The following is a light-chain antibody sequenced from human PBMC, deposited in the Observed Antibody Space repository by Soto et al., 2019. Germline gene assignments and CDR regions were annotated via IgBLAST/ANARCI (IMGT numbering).Light chain of an antibody. CDR1: SSNIGAGYD. J-gene: IGLJ1*01. CDR2: GNS. Sequence: SVLTQPPSVSGAPGQRVTISCTGSSSNIGAGYDVHWYQQLPGTAPKLLIYGNSNRPSGVPDRFSGSESGTSASLAITGLQAEDEADYYCQSYDSSLSGYVFGTGTKLTVL. V-gene: IGLV1-40*01. CDR3: QSYDSSLSGYV.